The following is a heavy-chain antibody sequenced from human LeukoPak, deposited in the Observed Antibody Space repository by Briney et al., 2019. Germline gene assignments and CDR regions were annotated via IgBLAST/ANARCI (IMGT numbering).Heavy chain of an antibody. Sequence: PGGSLRLSCAASGLTFTNYWMNWVRQAPGKGLEWVAIIKKDGRARYYVDSVKGRFTISRYNVKKSLYLQMNNLRCGDAAVYYCARGFWIAAAPTDWGQGALVTVSS. CDR3: ARGFWIAAAPTD. D-gene: IGHD6-13*01. CDR2: IKKDGRAR. CDR1: GLTFTNYW. J-gene: IGHJ4*02. V-gene: IGHV3-7*01.